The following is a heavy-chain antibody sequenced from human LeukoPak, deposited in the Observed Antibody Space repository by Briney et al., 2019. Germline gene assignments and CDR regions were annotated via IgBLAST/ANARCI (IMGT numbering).Heavy chain of an antibody. V-gene: IGHV3-48*04. CDR1: GFTFCSYS. CDR2: ISSSSSTI. J-gene: IGHJ4*02. D-gene: IGHD4-17*01. Sequence: GGSLRLSCAASGFTFCSYSMNWVRQAPGKGLEWVSYISSSSSTIYYADSAKGRFTISRDNAKNSLYLQMNSLRAEDTAVYYCARLDYGYDYWGQGTLVTVSS. CDR3: ARLDYGYDY.